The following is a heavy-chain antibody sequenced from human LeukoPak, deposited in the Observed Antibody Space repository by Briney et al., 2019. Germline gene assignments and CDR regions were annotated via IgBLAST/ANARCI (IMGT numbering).Heavy chain of an antibody. CDR3: ARARIIPYSYGPSYGMDV. CDR2: INPSGGST. D-gene: IGHD5-18*01. J-gene: IGHJ6*02. V-gene: IGHV1-46*01. Sequence: ASVKVSCKASGYTFTSYYMHWVRQAPGQGLEWMGIINPSGGSTSYAQKFQGRVTMTRDTSTSTVYMELGSLRSEDTAVYYCARARIIPYSYGPSYGMDVWGQGTTVTVSS. CDR1: GYTFTSYY.